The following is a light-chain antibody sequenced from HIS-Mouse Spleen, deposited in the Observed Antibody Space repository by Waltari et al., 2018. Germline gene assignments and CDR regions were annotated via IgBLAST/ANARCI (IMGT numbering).Light chain of an antibody. J-gene: IGKJ1*01. CDR3: QQYNNWPSWT. CDR2: GAS. Sequence: EIVMTQSPATLSVSPGERATLSCRASQSVSSNLARYQRKPGQAPRLLIYGASTRATGIPARFSGSGSGTEFTLTISSLQSEDFAVYYCQQYNNWPSWTFGQGTKVEIK. CDR1: QSVSSN. V-gene: IGKV3-15*01.